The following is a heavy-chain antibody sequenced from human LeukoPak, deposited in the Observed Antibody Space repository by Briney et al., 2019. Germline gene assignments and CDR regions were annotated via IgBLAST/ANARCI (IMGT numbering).Heavy chain of an antibody. J-gene: IGHJ3*02. Sequence: GGSLRLSCAASGFTLRSSAMSWVRQAPGKGLEWVSAISGDGGTISYAASVRGRFTISRDNAKNTLHLQMNSLRGEDTAVYYCARCGSDYDGGAFDIWGQGTVVTVSS. CDR2: ISGDGGTI. CDR1: GFTLRSSA. CDR3: ARCGSDYDGGAFDI. V-gene: IGHV3-23*01. D-gene: IGHD2-21*02.